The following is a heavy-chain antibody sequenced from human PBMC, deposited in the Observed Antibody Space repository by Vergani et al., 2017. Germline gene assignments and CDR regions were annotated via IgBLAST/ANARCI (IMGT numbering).Heavy chain of an antibody. D-gene: IGHD1-14*01. CDR1: GFTFSSYA. CDR3: AKASHLYGNAFDI. J-gene: IGHJ3*02. Sequence: EVQLLESGGGLVQPGGSLRLSCAASGFTFSSYAMSWVRQAPGKGLEWVSAISGSGGSTYYADSVKGRFTISRDNSKNTLYLQMNSLIAEDTAVYYCAKASHLYGNAFDIWGQGTMVTVSS. V-gene: IGHV3-23*01. CDR2: ISGSGGST.